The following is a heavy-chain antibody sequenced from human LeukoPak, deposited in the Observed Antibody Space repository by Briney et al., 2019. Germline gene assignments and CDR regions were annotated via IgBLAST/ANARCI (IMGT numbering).Heavy chain of an antibody. V-gene: IGHV1-2*02. CDR1: GYTFTAYY. J-gene: IGHJ4*02. CDR2: INPDSGGT. D-gene: IGHD1-7*01. CDR3: AGYNWNLRYFDY. Sequence: GASVKVSCKASGYTFTAYYIHWVRQAPGQGLEWMGWINPDSGGTNYAQNFHGRVTMTRDTSISTAYMELSSLRSEDTAVYYCAGYNWNLRYFDYWGQGTLVTVSS.